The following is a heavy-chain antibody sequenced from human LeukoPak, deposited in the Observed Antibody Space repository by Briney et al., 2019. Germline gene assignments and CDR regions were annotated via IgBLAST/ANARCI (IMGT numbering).Heavy chain of an antibody. Sequence: GGSLRLSCAASGFTFSDHYIDWVRQAPGKGLEWVGRMRNKANSYTTENAASVKGRLTLSRDDSKRLVFLQLNSLKIDDTAVYYCARSPESGGNVFDIWGQGTMVTVSS. CDR3: ARSPESGGNVFDI. D-gene: IGHD3-16*01. J-gene: IGHJ3*02. CDR1: GFTFSDHY. CDR2: MRNKANSYTT. V-gene: IGHV3-72*01.